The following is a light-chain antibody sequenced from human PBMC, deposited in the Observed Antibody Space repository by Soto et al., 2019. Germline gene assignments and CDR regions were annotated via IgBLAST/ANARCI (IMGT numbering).Light chain of an antibody. V-gene: IGKV1-9*01. CDR3: QQLNTFPIT. Sequence: DIQLTQSPSFLSASVGDRVTITCRASQGISSYLAWYQQPPGKAPKLLIYASSTLQSGVPSRFSGSGSGTEFTITISNLHPEDFATYFCQQLNTFPITCGQGTRL. J-gene: IGKJ5*01. CDR2: ASS. CDR1: QGISSY.